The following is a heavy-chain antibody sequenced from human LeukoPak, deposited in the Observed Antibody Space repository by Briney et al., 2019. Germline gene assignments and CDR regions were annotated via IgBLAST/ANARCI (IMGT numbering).Heavy chain of an antibody. CDR2: MNPNSGNT. CDR1: GYTFTSYD. CDR3: ARGSAYYGSGSYYTFIDY. Sequence: ASVKVSCKASGYTFTSYDINWVRQAPGQGLEWMGWMNPNSGNTGYAQKFQGRVTMTRNTSISTAYMELSSLRSEDTAVYYCARGSAYYGSGSYYTFIDYWGQGTLVTVSS. V-gene: IGHV1-8*01. D-gene: IGHD3-10*01. J-gene: IGHJ4*02.